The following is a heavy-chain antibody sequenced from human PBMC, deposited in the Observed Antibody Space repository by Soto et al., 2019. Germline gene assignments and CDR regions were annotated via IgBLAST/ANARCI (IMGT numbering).Heavy chain of an antibody. Sequence: SVKVSCKASGGTFSSYAISWVRQAPGQGLEWMGGIIPIFGTANYAQKFQGRVTITADESTSTAYMELSSLRSEDTAVYYCARDKVSYTILDCYYYYGMDVWGQGNTVTVSS. CDR2: IIPIFGTA. CDR1: GGTFSSYA. V-gene: IGHV1-69*13. J-gene: IGHJ6*02. CDR3: ARDKVSYTILDCYYYYGMDV. D-gene: IGHD3-3*01.